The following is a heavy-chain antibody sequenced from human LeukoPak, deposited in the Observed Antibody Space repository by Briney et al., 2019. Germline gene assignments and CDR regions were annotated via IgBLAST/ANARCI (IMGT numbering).Heavy chain of an antibody. CDR1: GYTFTSYY. CDR2: INPSGGST. V-gene: IGHV1-46*01. Sequence: ASVKVSCKASGYTFTSYYMHWVRQAPGQGLEWMGIINPSGGSTSYAQKFQGRVTMTRDTSTSTVYMELSSLRSEDTAVYYCARAFRRGYCSSTSCFEPDYWGQGTLVTVSS. J-gene: IGHJ4*02. D-gene: IGHD2-2*01. CDR3: ARAFRRGYCSSTSCFEPDY.